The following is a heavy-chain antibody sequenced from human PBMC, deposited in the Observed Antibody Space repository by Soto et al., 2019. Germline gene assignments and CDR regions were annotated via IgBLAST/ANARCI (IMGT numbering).Heavy chain of an antibody. Sequence: AETLSLTCAASGGSISSYNWSWIRQPPGKGLEWVGYIYYSGSTNYNPSLKNPVTIAVDTSKNQFSLKLSSVTAADTAVYYCARDRWKSSWFDPWGQGTLVTVSS. V-gene: IGHV4-59*01. J-gene: IGHJ5*02. CDR3: ARDRWKSSWFDP. CDR2: IYYSGST. D-gene: IGHD1-1*01. CDR1: GGSISSYN.